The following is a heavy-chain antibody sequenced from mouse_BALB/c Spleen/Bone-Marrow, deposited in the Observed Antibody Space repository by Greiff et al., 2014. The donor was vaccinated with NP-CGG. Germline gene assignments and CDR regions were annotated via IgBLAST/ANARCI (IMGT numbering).Heavy chain of an antibody. CDR3: ARGWDYEGYFDY. CDR1: FSSFTSYT. J-gene: IGHJ2*01. V-gene: IGHV1-4*01. D-gene: IGHD2-4*01. Sequence: PLPPPWSELSLPLSSVPLSFPASFSSFTSYTMHWAKQRPGQCLEWIGYINPSSGYTNYNQKFKDKATLTADKSSSTAYMQLSSLTSEDSAVYYCARGWDYEGYFDYWGQGTTLTVSS. CDR2: INPSSGYT.